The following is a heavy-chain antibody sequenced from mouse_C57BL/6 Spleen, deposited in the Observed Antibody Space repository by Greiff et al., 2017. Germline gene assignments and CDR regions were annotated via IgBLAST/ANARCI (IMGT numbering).Heavy chain of an antibody. J-gene: IGHJ3*01. CDR2: INPNNGGT. CDR1: GYTFTDYN. CDR3: ARYYYGGFAY. V-gene: IGHV1-18*01. Sequence: VQLQQSGPELVKPGASVKIPCKASGYTFTDYNMDWVKQSHGKSLEWIGDINPNNGGTIYTQKFKGKATLTVDKSSSTAYMELRSLTAEDTAVYYCARYYYGGFAYWGQGTLVTVSA. D-gene: IGHD1-1*01.